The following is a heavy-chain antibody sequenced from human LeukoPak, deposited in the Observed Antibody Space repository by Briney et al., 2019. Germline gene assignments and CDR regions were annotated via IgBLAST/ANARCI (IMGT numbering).Heavy chain of an antibody. CDR2: IYPADSDT. D-gene: IGHD3-22*01. V-gene: IGHV5-51*01. Sequence: GGSLKISCQGSGYNFSNYWIGWVRQVPGKGLEWMGIIYPADSDTRYSPSFQGQVTISADKSITTAYLHWSSLQASDTAMYYCARRASAYDSSGYHFDYWGQGTLVTVSS. CDR3: ARRASAYDSSGYHFDY. J-gene: IGHJ4*02. CDR1: GYNFSNYW.